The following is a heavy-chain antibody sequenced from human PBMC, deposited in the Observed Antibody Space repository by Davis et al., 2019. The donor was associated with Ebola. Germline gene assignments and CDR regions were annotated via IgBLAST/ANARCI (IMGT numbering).Heavy chain of an antibody. CDR3: ARGSSGSYFYYFDY. V-gene: IGHV3-33*01. CDR1: GFTFSSYG. J-gene: IGHJ4*02. D-gene: IGHD1-26*01. Sequence: PGGSLRLSCAASGFTFSSYGMYWVRQAPGKGLEWVTIIWYDGSNKYYADSVKGRFTISRDNSKNTLYLQMNSLRAEDTAVYYCARGSSGSYFYYFDYWGQGTLVTVSS. CDR2: IWYDGSNK.